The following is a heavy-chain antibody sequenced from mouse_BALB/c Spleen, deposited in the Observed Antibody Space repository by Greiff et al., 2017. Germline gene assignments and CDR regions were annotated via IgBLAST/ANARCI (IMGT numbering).Heavy chain of an antibody. CDR2: ISCYNGAT. D-gene: IGHD1-1*01. J-gene: IGHJ4*01. CDR1: GYSFTVYY. V-gene: IGHV1S34*01. CDR3: ARGYGSSYYAMDY. Sequence: LVKTGASVKISCKASGYSFTVYYMHWVKQSHGKSLEWIGYISCYNGATSYNQKFKGKATFTVDTSSSTAYMQFNSLTSEDSEVYYCARGYGSSYYAMDYWGQGTSVTVSS.